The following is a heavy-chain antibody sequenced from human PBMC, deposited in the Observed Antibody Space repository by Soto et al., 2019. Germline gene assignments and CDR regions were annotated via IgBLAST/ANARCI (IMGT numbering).Heavy chain of an antibody. D-gene: IGHD5-18*01. J-gene: IGHJ4*02. CDR2: IYYSGSN. CDR1: GGSISSSSYY. Sequence: QLQLQESGPGLVKPSETLSLTCTVSGGSISSSSYYWGWIRQPPGKGLEWIGSIYYSGSNYYNPSLKTRVTISVDTSKNQFSLKLSSVTATDTAVYYCARSPPGTAMVIVAYWGQGTLVTVSS. V-gene: IGHV4-39*01. CDR3: ARSPPGTAMVIVAY.